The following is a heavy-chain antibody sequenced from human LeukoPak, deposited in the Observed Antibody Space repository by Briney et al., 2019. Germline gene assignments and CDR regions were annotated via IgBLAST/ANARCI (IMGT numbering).Heavy chain of an antibody. Sequence: SETLSLTCTVSGGSISSSSYYWSWIRQPPGKGLEWIGEINHSGSTNYNPSLKSRATISVDTSKNQFSLKLSSVTAADTAVYYCARGDDYGDPRDFDYWGQGTLVTVAS. V-gene: IGHV4-39*07. CDR3: ARGDDYGDPRDFDY. D-gene: IGHD4-17*01. CDR2: INHSGST. CDR1: GGSISSSSYY. J-gene: IGHJ4*02.